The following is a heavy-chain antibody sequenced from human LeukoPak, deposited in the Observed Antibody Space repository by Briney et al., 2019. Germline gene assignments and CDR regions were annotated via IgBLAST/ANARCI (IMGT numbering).Heavy chain of an antibody. Sequence: PGGSLRLSCAASGFTFSSYAMPWVRQAPGKGLEWVAVISYDGSNKYYADSVKGRFTISRDNSKNTLYLQMNSLRAEDTAVYYCARDGRRGFLEWLFPDYWGQGTLVTVSS. CDR1: GFTFSSYA. J-gene: IGHJ4*02. CDR2: ISYDGSNK. CDR3: ARDGRRGFLEWLFPDY. D-gene: IGHD3-3*01. V-gene: IGHV3-30-3*01.